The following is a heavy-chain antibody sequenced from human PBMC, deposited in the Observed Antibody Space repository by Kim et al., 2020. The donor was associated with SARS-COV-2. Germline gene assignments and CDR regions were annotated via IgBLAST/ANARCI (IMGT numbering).Heavy chain of an antibody. CDR2: IKTKTDGVTT. Sequence: GGSLRLSCAASGFTFSDAWMNWVRQAPGKGLEWVGRIKTKTDGVTTDYTAPVKGRFTISRDDSKNTLYLQMTSLKIEDTAVYYCNTNLINTHTLWGYWGLGTLVTVSS. CDR1: GFTFSDAW. J-gene: IGHJ1*01. CDR3: NTNLINTHTLWGY. V-gene: IGHV3-15*01. D-gene: IGHD7-27*01.